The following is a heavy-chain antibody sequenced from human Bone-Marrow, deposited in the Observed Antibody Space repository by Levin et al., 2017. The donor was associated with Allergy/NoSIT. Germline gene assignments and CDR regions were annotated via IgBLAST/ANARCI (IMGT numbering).Heavy chain of an antibody. D-gene: IGHD1-26*01. V-gene: IGHV4-34*01. CDR2: ISPSGSA. Sequence: SETLSLTCAVYGGSFSDYYWTWVRQAPGKGLEWIGEISPSGSANSNPSLESRVTLSIDTSKSQFSLKLSSVTAADTAIYYCARVIRYYNVVTGWLHRYYQYMDVWGKGTTVAVSS. CDR3: ARVIRYYNVVTGWLHRYYQYMDV. J-gene: IGHJ6*03. CDR1: GGSFSDYY.